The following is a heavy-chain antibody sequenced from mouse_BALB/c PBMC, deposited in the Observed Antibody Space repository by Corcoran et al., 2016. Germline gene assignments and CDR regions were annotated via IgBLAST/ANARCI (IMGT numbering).Heavy chain of an antibody. CDR1: GYAFTSYV. J-gene: IGHJ4*01. D-gene: IGHD3-1*01. V-gene: IGHV1S136*01. CDR3: ARAAARATYYAMDY. Sequence: VQLQQSGPELVKPGASVKLSCKASGYAFTSYVMHWVKQKPGQGLEWIGYINPYNDGTKYNEKFRGKPTLTSDKSSSTAYMELSSLTSEDSAVYYCARAAARATYYAMDYWGQGTSVTVSS. CDR2: INPYNDGT.